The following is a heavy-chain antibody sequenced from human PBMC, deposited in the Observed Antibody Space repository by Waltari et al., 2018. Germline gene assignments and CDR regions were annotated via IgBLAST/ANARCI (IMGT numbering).Heavy chain of an antibody. CDR1: GGSISSHY. Sequence: QVQLQESGPGLVKPSETLSLTCTVSGGSISSHYWSWIRQPPGKGLEWIGYIYYSGSTNYNPARKSRVTISVDTAKNQFSLKLSSVTAADTAVYYCARVENYYYDSSGYYFDYWGQGTLVTVSS. CDR2: IYYSGST. D-gene: IGHD3-22*01. J-gene: IGHJ4*02. V-gene: IGHV4-59*11. CDR3: ARVENYYYDSSGYYFDY.